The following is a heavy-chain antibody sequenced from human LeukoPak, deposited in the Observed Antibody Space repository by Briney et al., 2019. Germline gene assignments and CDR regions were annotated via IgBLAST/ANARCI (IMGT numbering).Heavy chain of an antibody. V-gene: IGHV3-30*04. Sequence: PGRSLRLSCAASGFTFSDYAMHWVRQAPGKGLEWVALITCDDGRRQYYADSVKGRFTISRDNSKNTLSLQMNSLRNDDTAVYYCAREERGHLVGYWGQGTLV. D-gene: IGHD6-6*01. CDR3: AREERGHLVGY. CDR2: ITCDDGRRQ. J-gene: IGHJ4*02. CDR1: GFTFSDYA.